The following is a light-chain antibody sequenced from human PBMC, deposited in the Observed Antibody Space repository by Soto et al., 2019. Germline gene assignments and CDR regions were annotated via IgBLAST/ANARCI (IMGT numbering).Light chain of an antibody. CDR3: QRYDISPFP. Sequence: ELELTQSQGTLSLSPGERATHACRASQSLDSPYLAWYQQNPGQAPRLLIYGASSRATGIPDRFSGSGSGTDFTLTIRRLEPGDFAVYYCQRYDISPFPFGQGTKLEIK. CDR2: GAS. CDR1: QSLDSPY. J-gene: IGKJ2*01. V-gene: IGKV3-20*01.